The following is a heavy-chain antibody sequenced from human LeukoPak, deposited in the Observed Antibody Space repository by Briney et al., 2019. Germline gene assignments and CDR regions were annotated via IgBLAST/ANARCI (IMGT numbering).Heavy chain of an antibody. J-gene: IGHJ1*01. Sequence: PGGSLRLSCAASGFTFSSYSMNWVRQAPGKGLEWVSYISSSSSTIYYADSVKGRFTISRDNAKNSLYLQMNSLRAEDTAVYYCARGSYSSTAEYFQHWGQGTLVTVSS. CDR2: ISSSSSTI. CDR3: ARGSYSSTAEYFQH. D-gene: IGHD3-10*01. CDR1: GFTFSSYS. V-gene: IGHV3-48*01.